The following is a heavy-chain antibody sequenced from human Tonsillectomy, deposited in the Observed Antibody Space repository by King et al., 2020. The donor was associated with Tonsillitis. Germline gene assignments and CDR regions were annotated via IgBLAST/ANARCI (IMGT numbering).Heavy chain of an antibody. Sequence: HVQLQQWGAGLLKPSETLSLTCAVYGGSFSSYYWNWIRQPPGKGLEWIGEINHSGSTNYNSSLESRVTISVDRSKNQFSLNLSSVTAADTAMYYCARGRGXVVVVPTINAFXIWGXGTMVTVSX. CDR2: INHSGST. V-gene: IGHV4-34*01. CDR1: GGSFSSYY. CDR3: ARGRGXVVVVPTINAFXI. D-gene: IGHD2-15*01. J-gene: IGHJ3*02.